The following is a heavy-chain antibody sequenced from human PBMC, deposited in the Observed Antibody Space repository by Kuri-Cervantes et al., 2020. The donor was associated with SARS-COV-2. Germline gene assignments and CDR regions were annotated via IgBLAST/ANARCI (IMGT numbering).Heavy chain of an antibody. D-gene: IGHD6-19*01. CDR1: GYTFTSYG. Sequence: SVKVSCKASGYTFTSYGISWVRQAPGQGLEWMGGIIPIFGTANYAQKFQGRVTMTRDTSTSTVYMELSSLRSEDTAVYYCARVAGNYFDYWGQGTLVTVSS. J-gene: IGHJ4*02. CDR3: ARVAGNYFDY. CDR2: IIPIFGTA. V-gene: IGHV1-69*05.